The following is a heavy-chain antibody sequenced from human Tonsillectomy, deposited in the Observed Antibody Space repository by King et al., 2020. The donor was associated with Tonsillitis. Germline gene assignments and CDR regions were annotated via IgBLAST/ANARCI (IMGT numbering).Heavy chain of an antibody. D-gene: IGHD4-23*01. J-gene: IGHJ3*01. Sequence: QLVQSGAEVKEPGASVKVSCKASGYSLTSYGITWVRQAPGQGLEWMGWISGYGDDTNYAQNFKGRVTMTTETSTSTAYMELRSRRTDDTAVYYCARKIRAQNGGIYGGFDFWGQGTLVTVSS. CDR2: ISGYGDDT. CDR3: ARKIRAQNGGIYGGFDF. V-gene: IGHV1-18*04. CDR1: GYSLTSYG.